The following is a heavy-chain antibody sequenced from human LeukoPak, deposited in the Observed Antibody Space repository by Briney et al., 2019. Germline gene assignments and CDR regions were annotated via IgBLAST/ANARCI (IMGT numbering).Heavy chain of an antibody. Sequence: GASVKVSCKASGYTFTNYAIHWVRQAPGQRLEWMGLSNGDNGNTKYSLEFQGRVTITRDTSASTAYMELSSLRSEDMAVYYCARGAGSGAYRIDYWGQGTLITVSS. CDR3: ARGAGSGAYRIDY. CDR1: GYTFTNYA. D-gene: IGHD3-10*01. V-gene: IGHV1-3*02. J-gene: IGHJ4*02. CDR2: SNGDNGNT.